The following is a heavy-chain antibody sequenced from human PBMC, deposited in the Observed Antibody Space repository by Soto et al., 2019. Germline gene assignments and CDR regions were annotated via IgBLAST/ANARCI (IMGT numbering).Heavy chain of an antibody. J-gene: IGHJ4*02. CDR2: IYDGSIT. CDR1: GFSVSSKY. CDR3: ARIPYDNSVTIFEY. D-gene: IGHD3-22*01. Sequence: LRLSCAGSGFSVSSKYMSWVRQPAGKGVEWVSVIYDGSITFYADSVKGRFTISRDDSKNSMYLQMNSLRAEDTAVYYCARIPYDNSVTIFEYWGQGTQVTFSS. V-gene: IGHV3-53*01.